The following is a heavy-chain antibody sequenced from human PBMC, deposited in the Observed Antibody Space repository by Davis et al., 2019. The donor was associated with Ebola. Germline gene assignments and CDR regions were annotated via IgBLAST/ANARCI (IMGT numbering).Heavy chain of an antibody. CDR2: IYESGST. Sequence: SETLSLTCTVSGGSISNSNYFWGWVRQPPGKRLEWIGIIYESGSTYYNPSIKSRVTISVDTSKNQFSLRLSSLTAADTAVYYCTGTTVTTSPFDFWGQGTLVTVSS. J-gene: IGHJ4*02. CDR3: TGTTVTTSPFDF. CDR1: GGSISNSNYF. D-gene: IGHD4-17*01. V-gene: IGHV4-39*01.